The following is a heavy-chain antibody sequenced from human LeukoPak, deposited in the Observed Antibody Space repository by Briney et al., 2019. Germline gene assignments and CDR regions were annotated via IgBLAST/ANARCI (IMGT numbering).Heavy chain of an antibody. CDR3: ARDLGNYSKRGWYFDY. V-gene: IGHV4-4*07. CDR1: GGSISSYY. J-gene: IGHJ4*02. CDR2: IYTSGST. D-gene: IGHD4-11*01. Sequence: SETLSLTCTVSGGSISSYYWSWIRQPAGKGLEWIGRIYTSGSTNYNPSLKSRVTMSVDTSKNQFSLKLSSVTAADTAVYYCARDLGNYSKRGWYFDYWGQGTLVTVS.